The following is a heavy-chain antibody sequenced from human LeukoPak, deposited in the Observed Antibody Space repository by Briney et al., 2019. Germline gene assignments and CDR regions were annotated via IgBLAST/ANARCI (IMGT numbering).Heavy chain of an antibody. J-gene: IGHJ4*02. CDR3: ARGYSRGWYSYYFDY. D-gene: IGHD6-19*01. V-gene: IGHV4-34*01. Sequence: SETLSLTCAVYGGSFSGYYWSWIRQPPGKGLEWIGEINHSGSTNYNPSLKSRVTISVDTSKNQFSLKLSSVTAADTAVYYCARGYSRGWYSYYFDYWGQGTLVTVSS. CDR2: INHSGST. CDR1: GGSFSGYY.